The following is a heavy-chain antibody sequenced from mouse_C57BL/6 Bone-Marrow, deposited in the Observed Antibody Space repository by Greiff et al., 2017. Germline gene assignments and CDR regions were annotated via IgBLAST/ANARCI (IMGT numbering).Heavy chain of an antibody. J-gene: IGHJ4*01. CDR2: IHPNSGST. CDR3: ASHYGSRYGAMDY. CDR1: GYTFTSYW. V-gene: IGHV1-64*01. Sequence: QVQLQQPGAELVKPGASVKLSCKASGYTFTSYWMHWVKQRPGQGLEWIGMIHPNSGSTNYNEKFKSKATLTVDKSSSTAYMQLSSLTSKDSAVYYCASHYGSRYGAMDYWGQGNSVTVPS. D-gene: IGHD1-1*01.